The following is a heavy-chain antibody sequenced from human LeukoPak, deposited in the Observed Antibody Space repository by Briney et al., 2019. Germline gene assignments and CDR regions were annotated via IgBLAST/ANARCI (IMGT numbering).Heavy chain of an antibody. Sequence: GSLRLSCAASGFTFSSYGMHWVRQAPGKGLEWVAVIWYDGSNKYYADSVKGRFTISRDNSKNTLYLQMNSLRAEDTAVYYCASGGPDYYDSSGYYPSPPDYWGQGTLVTVSS. CDR1: GFTFSSYG. V-gene: IGHV3-33*01. CDR2: IWYDGSNK. J-gene: IGHJ4*02. CDR3: ASGGPDYYDSSGYYPSPPDY. D-gene: IGHD3-22*01.